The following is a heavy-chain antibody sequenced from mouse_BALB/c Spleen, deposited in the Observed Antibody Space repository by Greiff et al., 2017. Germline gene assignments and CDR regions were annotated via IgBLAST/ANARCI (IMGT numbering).Heavy chain of an antibody. Sequence: VQLKESGPGLVQPSQSLSITCTVSGFSLTSYGVHWVRQSPGKGLEWLGVIWSGGSTDYNAAFISRLSISKDNSKSQVFFKMNSLQANDTAIYYCARRRYDGKALAYWGQGTLVTVSA. J-gene: IGHJ3*01. V-gene: IGHV2-2*02. CDR3: ARRRYDGKALAY. CDR1: GFSLTSYG. CDR2: IWSGGST. D-gene: IGHD2-14*01.